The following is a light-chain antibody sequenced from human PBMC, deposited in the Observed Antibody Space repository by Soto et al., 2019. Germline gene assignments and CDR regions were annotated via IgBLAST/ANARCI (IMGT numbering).Light chain of an antibody. V-gene: IGKV3-15*01. J-gene: IGKJ4*01. CDR1: QSVSSSY. CDR2: GAS. CDR3: QQYHNWPPLT. Sequence: EIVMTQSPATLSLSPGERATLSCGASQSVSSSYLAWYQQKPGQAPRLLIFGASSRATDIPARFSASGSGTDFTLTISSLRSEDSAVYYCQQYHNWPPLTFGGGTKVDIK.